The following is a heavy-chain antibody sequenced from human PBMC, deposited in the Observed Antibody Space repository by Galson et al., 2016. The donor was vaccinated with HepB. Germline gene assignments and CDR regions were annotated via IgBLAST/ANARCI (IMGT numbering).Heavy chain of an antibody. V-gene: IGHV3-33*01. CDR1: GFIFSNYG. Sequence: SLRLSCAASGFIFSNYGMHWVRQAPGKGLEWVAVIWFDGSIQYYADSVKGRFTISRGNSNNMLSLHMDSLRGEDTAIYYCARVNGTGWPVFDNWGQGTLVTVSS. D-gene: IGHD6-19*01. J-gene: IGHJ4*02. CDR3: ARVNGTGWPVFDN. CDR2: IWFDGSIQ.